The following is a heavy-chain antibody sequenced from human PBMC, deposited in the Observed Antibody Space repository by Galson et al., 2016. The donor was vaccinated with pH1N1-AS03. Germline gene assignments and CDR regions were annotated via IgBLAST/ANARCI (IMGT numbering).Heavy chain of an antibody. CDR1: GFTFSSYA. Sequence: SLRLSCAASGFTFSSYAMYWVRRAPGKGLEYVSAISGNGVSTYYANSVKGRFTISRDNSKSTLYLQMGSLRAEDMAVYYCARGPVSYSNYWFPPPDYWGQGTLVTVSS. CDR3: ARGPVSYSNYWFPPPDY. V-gene: IGHV3-64*01. D-gene: IGHD6-13*01. CDR2: ISGNGVST. J-gene: IGHJ4*02.